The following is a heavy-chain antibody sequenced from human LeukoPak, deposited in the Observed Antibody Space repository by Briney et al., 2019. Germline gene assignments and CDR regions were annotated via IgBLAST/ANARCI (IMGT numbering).Heavy chain of an antibody. CDR2: IYYSGST. CDR1: GGSISSYY. D-gene: IGHD6-13*01. CDR3: AREPVSSSWYFDY. V-gene: IGHV4-59*01. J-gene: IGHJ4*02. Sequence: SETLSLTCTVSGGSISSYYWSWIRQPPGKGLEWIGYIYYSGSTNYNPSLKSRVTISVDTSKNQFSLELSSVTAADTAVYYCAREPVSSSWYFDYWGQGTLVTVSS.